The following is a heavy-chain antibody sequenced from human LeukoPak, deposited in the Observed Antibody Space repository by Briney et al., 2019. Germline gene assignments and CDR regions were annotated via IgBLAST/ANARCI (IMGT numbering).Heavy chain of an antibody. V-gene: IGHV3-30*03. D-gene: IGHD3-10*01. CDR3: AMSHYYGKSAPGPDY. CDR2: ISYDGSNK. CDR1: GFTFSSYG. J-gene: IGHJ4*02. Sequence: GGSLRLSCAASGFTFSSYGMHWVRQAPGKGLEWVAVISYDGSNKYYADSVKGRFTISRDNSKNTLYLQMNSLRAEDTAIYYCAMSHYYGKSAPGPDYWGQGTLVTVSS.